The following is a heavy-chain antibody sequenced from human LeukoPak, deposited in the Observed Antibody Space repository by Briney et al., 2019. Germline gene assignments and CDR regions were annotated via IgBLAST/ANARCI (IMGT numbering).Heavy chain of an antibody. D-gene: IGHD4-17*01. V-gene: IGHV6-1*01. CDR1: GDSVSSNSAA. J-gene: IGHJ6*04. Sequence: PSQTLSLTCAISGDSVSSNSAAWNWIRQSPSRGLEWLGRTYYRSKWYNDYAVSVKSRMTINPDTSKNQFSLQLNSVTPEDTAVYYCARDPRDFGDSYYYYGMDVWGKGTTVTVSS. CDR3: ARDPRDFGDSYYYYGMDV. CDR2: TYYRSKWYN.